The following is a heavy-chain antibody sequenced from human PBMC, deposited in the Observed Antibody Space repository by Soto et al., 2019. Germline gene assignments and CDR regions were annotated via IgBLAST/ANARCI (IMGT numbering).Heavy chain of an antibody. CDR3: VRDVGGNYYDTGYGDY. D-gene: IGHD3-22*01. V-gene: IGHV3-66*01. J-gene: IGHJ4*02. Sequence: VQLVESGGGLVQPGGSLRLSCAASGFTVSSSYMSWVRQAPGKGLEWVSVLYSAGNTYYADSVKGRFTISRDNSKNTLYLQMNRLRADDAAVYYCVRDVGGNYYDTGYGDYWGQGALVTVSS. CDR1: GFTVSSSY. CDR2: LYSAGNT.